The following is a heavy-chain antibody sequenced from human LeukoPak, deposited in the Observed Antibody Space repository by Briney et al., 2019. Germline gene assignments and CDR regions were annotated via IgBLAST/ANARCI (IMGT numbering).Heavy chain of an antibody. V-gene: IGHV3-53*01. J-gene: IGHJ4*02. CDR2: IYSGGGT. Sequence: GGSLRLSCAASGFTVSTNYMSWVRQAPGKGLEWVSVIYSGGGTYYADSVKGRFTISRDNSKNTLYPQMNSLRAEDTAVYYCARTSIAVAATYVLDYWGQGILVTDSS. D-gene: IGHD6-19*01. CDR3: ARTSIAVAATYVLDY. CDR1: GFTVSTNY.